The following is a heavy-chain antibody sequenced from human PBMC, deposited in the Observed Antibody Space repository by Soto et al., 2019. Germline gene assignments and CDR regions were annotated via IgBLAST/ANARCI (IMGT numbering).Heavy chain of an antibody. CDR3: ARQTTYSSSWYDY. CDR1: GGSISNYY. D-gene: IGHD6-13*01. V-gene: IGHV4-4*07. J-gene: IGHJ5*01. CDR2: IYTSGST. Sequence: SETLSLTCTVSGGSISNYYWTWIRQPAGKGLEWIGRIYTSGSTNYNPSLKSRVTMSVDTSKNQFSLKLSSVTAADTALYYCARQTTYSSSWYDYWGHGTLVTVSS.